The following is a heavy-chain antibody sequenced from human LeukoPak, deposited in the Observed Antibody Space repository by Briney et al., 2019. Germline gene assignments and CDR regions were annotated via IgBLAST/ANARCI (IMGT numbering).Heavy chain of an antibody. CDR2: ISSSSSYI. J-gene: IGHJ3*02. V-gene: IGHV3-21*01. D-gene: IGHD3-22*01. Sequence: PGGSLRLSCAASGFTFSTYSMNWVRQAPGKGLEWVSSISSSSSYIYYADSVKGRFTIYRDNAKNSLYLQMNSLRAEDTAVYYCARDYTMIVLVNDAFDIWGQGTIVTVSS. CDR3: ARDYTMIVLVNDAFDI. CDR1: GFTFSTYS.